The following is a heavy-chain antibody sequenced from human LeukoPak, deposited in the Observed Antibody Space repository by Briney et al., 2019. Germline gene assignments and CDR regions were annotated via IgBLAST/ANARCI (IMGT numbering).Heavy chain of an antibody. J-gene: IGHJ3*02. CDR1: GYTFTSYG. Sequence: GASVKVSCKASGYTFTSYGISWVRQAPGQGLEGMGWISAYNGNRNYAQKLQGRVTMTTDTSTSTAYMELRSLRSDDTAVYYCARANTLLTGDTNDAFDIWGQGTMVTVSS. V-gene: IGHV1-18*01. CDR3: ARANTLLTGDTNDAFDI. CDR2: ISAYNGNR. D-gene: IGHD3-9*01.